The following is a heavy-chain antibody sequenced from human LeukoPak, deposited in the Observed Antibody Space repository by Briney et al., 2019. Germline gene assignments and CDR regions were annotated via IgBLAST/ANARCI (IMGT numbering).Heavy chain of an antibody. J-gene: IGHJ4*02. D-gene: IGHD6-19*01. Sequence: GGSLRLSCAAPGFTFSDYYMTCIRQAPGKGLEWLSYISSSSSYTNYADSVKGRFTISRDNAKNSLYLQMNSLRAEDTAVYYCARDLKGSAWYVDYWGQGTLVTVSS. CDR3: ARDLKGSAWYVDY. V-gene: IGHV3-11*05. CDR2: ISSSSSYT. CDR1: GFTFSDYY.